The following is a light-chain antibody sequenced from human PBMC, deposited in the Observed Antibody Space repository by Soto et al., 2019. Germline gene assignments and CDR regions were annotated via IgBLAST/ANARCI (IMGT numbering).Light chain of an antibody. V-gene: IGKV3-15*01. CDR2: GAS. CDR3: QQYNNWPRT. J-gene: IGKJ1*01. Sequence: ETVMTQSPATLSVSPGERATLSCRACQSVNTNLAWYQQKPGQVPRLLIYGASTRATGIPARFSGSGSGTDFTLTISSLQSEDFAVYYCQQYNNWPRTFGQGTKVEIK. CDR1: QSVNTN.